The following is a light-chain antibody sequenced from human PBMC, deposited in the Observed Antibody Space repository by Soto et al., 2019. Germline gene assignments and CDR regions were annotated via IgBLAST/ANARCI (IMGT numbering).Light chain of an antibody. V-gene: IGKV3-20*01. J-gene: IGKJ4*01. CDR3: KPYGSSPPLT. CDR2: GAS. Sequence: EIVLTQSPGTLSLSPGERATLSCRASQSVSSSYLAWYQQKPGQAPRLLIYGASSRATGIPDRFSGSGSGTDFTLTISRLEPEDFAVYYCKPYGSSPPLTFGGGTKVEIK. CDR1: QSVSSSY.